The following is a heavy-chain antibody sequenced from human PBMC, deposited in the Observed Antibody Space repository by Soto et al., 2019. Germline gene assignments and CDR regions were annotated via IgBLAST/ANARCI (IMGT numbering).Heavy chain of an antibody. J-gene: IGHJ5*02. CDR2: ISSSSSYI. V-gene: IGHV3-21*01. CDR3: ARDPRITAAGTVWFDP. Sequence: LRLSCAASGFTFSSYSMNWVRQAPGKGLEWVSSISSSSSYIYYADSVKSRFTISRDNAKNSLYLQMHSLRAEDTAVYYCARDPRITAAGTVWFDPWGQGTLVTVSS. D-gene: IGHD6-13*01. CDR1: GFTFSSYS.